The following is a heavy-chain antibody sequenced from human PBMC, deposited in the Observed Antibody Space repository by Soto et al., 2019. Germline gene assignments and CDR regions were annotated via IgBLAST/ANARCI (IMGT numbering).Heavy chain of an antibody. CDR1: GYTFTGYY. J-gene: IGHJ2*01. CDR2: INPNSGGT. Sequence: GASVKVSCKASGYTFTGYYMHWVRQAPGQGLEWMGWINPNSGGTNYAQKFQGRVTMTTDTSISTVFMDLSRLTSEDTAVYYCASPLIGNIVDLWSRGT. CDR3: ASPLIGNIVDL. D-gene: IGHD2-15*01. V-gene: IGHV1-2*02.